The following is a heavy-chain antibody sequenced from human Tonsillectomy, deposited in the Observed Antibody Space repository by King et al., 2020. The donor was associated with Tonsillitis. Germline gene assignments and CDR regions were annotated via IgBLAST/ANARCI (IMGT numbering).Heavy chain of an antibody. V-gene: IGHV3-15*01. CDR1: GFTLSNAW. Sequence: VQLVESGGGLVKPGGSLRLSCAASGFTLSNAWMTWVRQAPGKGLEWVGRIKSKTDGGTTDYAAPVKGRFTISRDDSKNTLYLQINRLKTEDTAVYYCLWFVGYGLDVWGQGTTVTVSS. CDR2: IKSKTDGGTT. CDR3: LWFVGYGLDV. D-gene: IGHD3-10*01. J-gene: IGHJ6*02.